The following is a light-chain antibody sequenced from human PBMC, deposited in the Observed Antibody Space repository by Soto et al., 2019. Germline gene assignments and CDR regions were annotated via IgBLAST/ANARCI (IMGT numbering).Light chain of an antibody. CDR2: QAS. V-gene: IGKV1-5*03. J-gene: IGKJ4*01. CDR1: QSISNS. Sequence: DIQMTQSPSTLSASVGDRVTITCRASQSISNSLAWYQQKPGKAPKLLIYQASSLESGVPSRFSGSGSGTDFTLTISSLQPDDLASYYCQQYNTYPLTFGGGTKVEIK. CDR3: QQYNTYPLT.